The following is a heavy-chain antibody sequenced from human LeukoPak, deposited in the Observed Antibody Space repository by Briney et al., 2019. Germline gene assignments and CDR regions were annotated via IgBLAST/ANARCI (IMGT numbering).Heavy chain of an antibody. CDR3: ARSDYDILTGYYYFDY. CDR2: MNPNSGNT. J-gene: IGHJ4*02. V-gene: IGHV1-8*03. D-gene: IGHD3-9*01. Sequence: ASVKVSCKASGYTFTSYDINWVRQATGQGLEWMGWMNPNSGNTGYAQEFQGRVTITRNTSISTAYMELSSLRSWDTAVYYCARSDYDILTGYYYFDYWGQGTLVTVSS. CDR1: GYTFTSYD.